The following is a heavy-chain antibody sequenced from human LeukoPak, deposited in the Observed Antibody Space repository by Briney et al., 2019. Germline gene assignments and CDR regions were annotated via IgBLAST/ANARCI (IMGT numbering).Heavy chain of an antibody. CDR2: ISAAGGGT. D-gene: IGHD3-16*01. Sequence: GGSLRLSCAASGLTFSSLAMTWVRQAPGEGLEWVSTISAAGGGTHYADSVKGRFTISRDNSRDTLYLQMNSLRAEDTAIYFCAKRLGLTGFDYWGQGTLVTVSS. CDR3: AKRLGLTGFDY. CDR1: GLTFSSLA. J-gene: IGHJ4*02. V-gene: IGHV3-23*01.